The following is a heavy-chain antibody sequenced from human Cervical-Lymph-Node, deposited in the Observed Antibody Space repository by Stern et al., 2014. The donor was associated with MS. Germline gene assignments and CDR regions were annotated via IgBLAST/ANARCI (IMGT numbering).Heavy chain of an antibody. V-gene: IGHV1-69*06. J-gene: IGHJ5*02. D-gene: IGHD3-10*01. CDR2: IIRPVGTA. CDR1: GGV. Sequence: QVQLMQSGADVKKPGSAVRVSCKASGGVSWLRPAPWQGLEYMGGIIRPVGTAPYAQRLPGRLTINAGTSRNTTYNGTPSPRSADTAVYYCARGTGDNWFDPWGQGTLVSVSS. CDR3: ARGTGDNWFDP.